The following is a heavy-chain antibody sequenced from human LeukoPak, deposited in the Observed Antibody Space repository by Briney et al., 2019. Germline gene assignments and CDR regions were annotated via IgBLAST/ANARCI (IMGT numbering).Heavy chain of an antibody. CDR1: GYTFTGYY. J-gene: IGHJ6*03. CDR3: ARAERTYCSSTSCYPGGYMDV. D-gene: IGHD2-2*01. Sequence: ASVKVSCKASGYTFTGYYMHWVRQAPGQGLEWMGWINPNSGGTNYAQKFQGRVTMTRDTSISTAYMELSRLRSDDTAVYYCARAERTYCSSTSCYPGGYMDVWGKGTTVTVSS. V-gene: IGHV1-2*02. CDR2: INPNSGGT.